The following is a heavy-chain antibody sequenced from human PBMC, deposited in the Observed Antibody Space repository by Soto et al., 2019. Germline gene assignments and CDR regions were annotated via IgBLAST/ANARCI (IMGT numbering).Heavy chain of an antibody. CDR3: GRDGSGGIIDP. D-gene: IGHD2-15*01. CDR1: GYTFTGYG. CDR2: ISVFNGNT. V-gene: IGHV1-18*01. J-gene: IGHJ3*01. Sequence: QVQLVQSGAEVKKPGASVKVSCKTSGYTFTGYGINWVRQAPGHGLERMGCISVFNGNTKYAQNIQDRVIMNLDTTTSTAYMELRSLRSDDTAVYYCGRDGSGGIIDPWGQGTMLIV.